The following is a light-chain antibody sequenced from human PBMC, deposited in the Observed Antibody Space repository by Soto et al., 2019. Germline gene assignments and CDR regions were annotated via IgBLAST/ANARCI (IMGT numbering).Light chain of an antibody. V-gene: IGLV1-44*01. CDR1: SSNIGGNT. CDR2: NDR. Sequence: QSVLTQPPSASGTPGQRVTISCSGSSSNIGGNTVNWYQHLPGTAPRLLIYNDRQRPSGVPDRFSASKSGTSASLAISGLQSEDEGDYYCATWDASLSLLYVFGTGTKVTVL. J-gene: IGLJ1*01. CDR3: ATWDASLSLLYV.